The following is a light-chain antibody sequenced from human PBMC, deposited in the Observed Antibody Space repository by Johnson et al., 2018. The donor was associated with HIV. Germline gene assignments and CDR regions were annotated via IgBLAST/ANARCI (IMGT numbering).Light chain of an antibody. V-gene: IGLV1-51*01. Sequence: QSVLTQPPSVSAAPGQKVTISCSGSCSNIGNNYVSWYQQLPGTAPKLLIYDNNKRPSGIPDRFSGSKTGTSATLGITGLQTGAEADYYCGTWDSSLSAGYVFGTGTKVTVL. CDR2: DNN. CDR1: CSNIGNNY. J-gene: IGLJ1*01. CDR3: GTWDSSLSAGYV.